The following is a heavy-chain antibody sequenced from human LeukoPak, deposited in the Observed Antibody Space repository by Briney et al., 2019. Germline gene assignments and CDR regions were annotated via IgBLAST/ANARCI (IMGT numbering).Heavy chain of an antibody. D-gene: IGHD3-10*01. CDR1: GFTFSNYA. Sequence: GGSLRLSCEASGFTFSNYAMHWVRRAPGKGLEWVALISYDGSTKHYADSVKGRFTISRDNSKNTPSLQINSLRSEDTAVYYCAKDLHYYGPGSSPQYWGQGTLVTVPS. CDR3: AKDLHYYGPGSSPQY. CDR2: ISYDGSTK. J-gene: IGHJ4*02. V-gene: IGHV3-30*18.